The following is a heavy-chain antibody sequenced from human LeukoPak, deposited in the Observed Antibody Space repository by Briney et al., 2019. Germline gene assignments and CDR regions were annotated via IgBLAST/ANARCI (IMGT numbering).Heavy chain of an antibody. D-gene: IGHD6-6*01. CDR3: ARDGIAARPDY. J-gene: IGHJ4*02. CDR2: INPSGGST. V-gene: IGHV1-46*01. Sequence: GGSLRLSCAASGFAFSSYGMHWVRQAPGQGLEWMGIINPSGGSTSYAQKFQGRVTMTRDTSTSTVYMELSSLRSEDTAVYYCARDGIAARPDYWGQGTLVTVSS. CDR1: GFAFSSYG.